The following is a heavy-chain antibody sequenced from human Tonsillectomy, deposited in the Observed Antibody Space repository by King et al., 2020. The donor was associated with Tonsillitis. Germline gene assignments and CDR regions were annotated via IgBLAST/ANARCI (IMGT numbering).Heavy chain of an antibody. D-gene: IGHD3-3*01. CDR3: ARSPPYYDFWNDAFDI. Sequence: QLQESGPGLVKPSETLSLTCTVSGGSISSSSYYWGWIRQPPGKGLEWIGTIYYSGSTYYNPSLKRRVTISVDTSKNQFSLKLSSVTAADTAVYYCARSPPYYDFWNDAFDIWGQGTTVTVSS. CDR2: IYYSGST. CDR1: GGSISSSSYY. V-gene: IGHV4-39*01. J-gene: IGHJ3*02.